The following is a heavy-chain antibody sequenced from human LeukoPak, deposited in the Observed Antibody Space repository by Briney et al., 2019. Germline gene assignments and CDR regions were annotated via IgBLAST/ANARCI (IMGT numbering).Heavy chain of an antibody. Sequence: AASVKVSCKASGFTFTRSAMQWVRQARGQRLERIGWIVVGSGNTNYAQKFQERVTITRDMSTSTAYMQLSSLRSEDTAVYYCAAPLRVRGVPDYYGMDVWGQGTTVTVSS. V-gene: IGHV1-58*02. CDR2: IVVGSGNT. CDR1: GFTFTRSA. CDR3: AAPLRVRGVPDYYGMDV. D-gene: IGHD3-10*01. J-gene: IGHJ6*02.